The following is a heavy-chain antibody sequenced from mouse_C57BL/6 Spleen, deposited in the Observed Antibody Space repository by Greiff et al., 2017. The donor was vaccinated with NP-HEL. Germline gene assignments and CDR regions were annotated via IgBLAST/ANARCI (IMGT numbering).Heavy chain of an antibody. J-gene: IGHJ4*01. CDR1: GYSITSGYY. CDR2: ISYDGSN. Sequence: EVQVVESGPGLVKPSQSLSLTCSVTGYSITSGYYWNWIRQFPGNKLEWMGYISYDGSNNYNPSLKNRISITRDTSKNQFFLKLNSVTTEDTATYYCARGSSYPYAMDYWGQGTSVTVSS. CDR3: ARGSSYPYAMDY. V-gene: IGHV3-6*01. D-gene: IGHD1-1*01.